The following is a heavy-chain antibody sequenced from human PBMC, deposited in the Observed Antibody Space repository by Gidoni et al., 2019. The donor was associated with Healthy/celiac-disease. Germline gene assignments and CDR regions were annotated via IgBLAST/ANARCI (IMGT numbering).Heavy chain of an antibody. CDR1: GGCISSYY. CDR3: ARTTVLPRGKYFQH. J-gene: IGHJ1*01. Sequence: QVQLQESGPGLVKLSETLSLTCTVSGGCISSYYWRWIRQPPGKGLEWIGYIYYSGSTKYNPSLKSRVTISVDTSKNQFSLKLSSVTAADTAVYYCARTTVLPRGKYFQHWGQGTLVTVSS. V-gene: IGHV4-59*01. D-gene: IGHD4-17*01. CDR2: IYYSGST.